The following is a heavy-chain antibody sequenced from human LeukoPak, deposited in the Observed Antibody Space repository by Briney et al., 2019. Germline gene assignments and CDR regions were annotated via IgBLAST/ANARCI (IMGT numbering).Heavy chain of an antibody. Sequence: KPSETLSLTCTVSGGSISSYYWSWIRQPPGMGLEWIAYIYDTGNTRYNPSLQSRVTMSVDTSKNQFSLKLRSVTAADTAVYYCAKDMYYDSSGYLDYWGQGTLVTVSS. CDR1: GGSISSYY. V-gene: IGHV4-59*12. J-gene: IGHJ4*02. CDR3: AKDMYYDSSGYLDY. CDR2: IYDTGNT. D-gene: IGHD3-22*01.